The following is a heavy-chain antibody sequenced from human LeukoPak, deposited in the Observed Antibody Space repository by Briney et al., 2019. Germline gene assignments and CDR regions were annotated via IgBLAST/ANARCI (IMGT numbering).Heavy chain of an antibody. CDR3: ARGPPESTSSDY. D-gene: IGHD2-2*01. J-gene: IGHJ4*02. CDR1: GYTFSSYD. Sequence: ASVKVSCTASGYTFSSYDINWVRQAPGQGLEWLGWMNPDTTNTGYAQKFQGRVTMTSNTPMNTAYMELRNLTSEDTAVYYCARGPPESTSSDYWGQGTLVTVS. V-gene: IGHV1-8*01. CDR2: MNPDTTNT.